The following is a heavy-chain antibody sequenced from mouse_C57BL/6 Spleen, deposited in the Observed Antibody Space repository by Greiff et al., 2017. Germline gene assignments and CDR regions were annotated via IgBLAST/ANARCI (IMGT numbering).Heavy chain of an antibody. V-gene: IGHV1-58*01. CDR3: ARTGGNPYYFDS. Sequence: VQLQQSGAELVRPGSSVKMSCKTSGYTFTSYGINWVKQRPGQGLEWIGYIYIGNGYTAYNEKFKGKATLTSAASSSTAYMQLSSLTSEDSAIYFCARTGGNPYYFDSWGQGTTLTVSS. CDR1: GYTFTSYG. J-gene: IGHJ2*01. CDR2: IYIGNGYT. D-gene: IGHD2-1*01.